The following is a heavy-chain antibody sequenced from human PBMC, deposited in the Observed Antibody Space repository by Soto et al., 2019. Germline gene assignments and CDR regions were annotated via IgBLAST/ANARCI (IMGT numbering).Heavy chain of an antibody. CDR2: IGTAGDT. D-gene: IGHD6-13*01. Sequence: GGSLRLSCAASGFTFSSYDMHWVRQATGKGLEWVSAIGTAGDTYYPGSVKGRFTISRENAKNSLYLQMNSLRAGDTAVYYCARGLRVSSRWYRWYYYYGMDAWGQGTTVTVSS. V-gene: IGHV3-13*01. CDR1: GFTFSSYD. CDR3: ARGLRVSSRWYRWYYYYGMDA. J-gene: IGHJ6*02.